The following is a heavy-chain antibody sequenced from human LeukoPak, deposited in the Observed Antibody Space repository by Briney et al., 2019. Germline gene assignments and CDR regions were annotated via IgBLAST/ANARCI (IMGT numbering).Heavy chain of an antibody. J-gene: IGHJ4*02. CDR3: ARGGDYYDPGYYFDY. CDR1: GCSISSYY. V-gene: IGHV4-4*07. Sequence: SETLSLTCTVSGCSISSYYWSWIRQPAGKGLEWIGRIYTSGSTNYNPSLKSRVTMSVDTSKNQFSLKLSSVTAADTAVYYCARGGDYYDPGYYFDYWGQGTLVTVSS. D-gene: IGHD3-22*01. CDR2: IYTSGST.